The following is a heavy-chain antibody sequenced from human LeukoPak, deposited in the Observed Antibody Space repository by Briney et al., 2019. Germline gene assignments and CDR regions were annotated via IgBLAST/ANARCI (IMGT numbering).Heavy chain of an antibody. CDR1: GGTFSSYA. CDR3: ARTSSTYYYDSSGYEYFDY. CDR2: IIPIFGTA. D-gene: IGHD3-22*01. Sequence: ASVKVSCKASGGTFSSYAISWVRQAPGQGLEWMGGIIPIFGTANYAQKFQGRVTVTADESTSTAYMELSSLRSEDTAVYYCARTSSTYYYDSSGYEYFDYWGQGTLVTVSS. J-gene: IGHJ4*02. V-gene: IGHV1-69*13.